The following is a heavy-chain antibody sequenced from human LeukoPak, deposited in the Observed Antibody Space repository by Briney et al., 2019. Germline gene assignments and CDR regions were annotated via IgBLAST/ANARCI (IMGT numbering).Heavy chain of an antibody. CDR1: GYTFIRYG. CDR3: ARHCSSTSCAGDFDY. CDR2: ISAYNGNT. D-gene: IGHD2-2*01. Sequence: GASVKVSCQASGYTFIRYGISWVRQAPGKGVEWMGGISAYNGNTDYAQKLQGRVTMTTDTSTSTAYMELRSLRSDDTAVYYCARHCSSTSCAGDFDYWGQGTLVTVSS. J-gene: IGHJ4*02. V-gene: IGHV1-18*01.